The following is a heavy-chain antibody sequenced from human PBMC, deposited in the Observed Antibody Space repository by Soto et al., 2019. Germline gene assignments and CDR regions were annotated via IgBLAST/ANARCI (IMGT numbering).Heavy chain of an antibody. D-gene: IGHD5-12*01. CDR2: IGTAGDT. CDR1: GFTFSSYD. J-gene: IGHJ4*02. Sequence: VGSLRLSCAASGFTFSSYDMHWVRQATGKGLEWVSAIGTAGDTYYPGSVKGRLTISRENAKNSLYLQMNSLRAGDTAVYYCARGGSGYDSGAFDYWGQGTLVTVSS. CDR3: ARGGSGYDSGAFDY. V-gene: IGHV3-13*01.